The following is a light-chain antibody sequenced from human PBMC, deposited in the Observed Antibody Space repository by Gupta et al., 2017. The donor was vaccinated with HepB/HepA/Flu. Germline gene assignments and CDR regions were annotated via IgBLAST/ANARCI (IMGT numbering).Light chain of an antibody. J-gene: IGKJ5*01. Sequence: DIQMMQSPSSLPSALGDRVTITCKASQDMSNYLNWYQQKPGKAPKPLVYDASNLETGVPSRFSGSGSGTDFTLTISSLQPEDIATYYCQQYATVPFTFGQGTRLEIK. CDR1: QDMSNY. CDR3: QQYATVPFT. V-gene: IGKV1-33*01. CDR2: DAS.